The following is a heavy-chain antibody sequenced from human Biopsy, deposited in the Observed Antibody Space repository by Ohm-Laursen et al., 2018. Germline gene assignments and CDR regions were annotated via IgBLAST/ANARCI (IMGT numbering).Heavy chain of an antibody. Sequence: PSVKPSCKAPGGTFTNYGVNWVRQAPGHGLEWLGGNIPILGTGNHAPKFHDRVTVAADTTTITATMELRRLRSDDTAVYYIATKLTGYFHHWGQGTLVIVSS. J-gene: IGHJ1*01. CDR3: ATKLTGYFHH. V-gene: IGHV1-69*06. D-gene: IGHD3-9*01. CDR1: GGTFTNYG. CDR2: NIPILGTG.